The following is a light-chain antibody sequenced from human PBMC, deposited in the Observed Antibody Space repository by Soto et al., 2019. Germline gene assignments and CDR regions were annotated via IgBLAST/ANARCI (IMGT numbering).Light chain of an antibody. CDR3: CLYAVTFYV. CDR2: DVS. Sequence: QSALTQPRSVSGSPGQSVTISCTGTSSDVGTYGFVSWYQQHPGKAPRLMIFDVSERPSGVPDRFSGSKSGTTASLTISGLQAEDEADYYCCLYAVTFYVFGTGTKVTVL. J-gene: IGLJ1*01. V-gene: IGLV2-11*01. CDR1: SSDVGTYGF.